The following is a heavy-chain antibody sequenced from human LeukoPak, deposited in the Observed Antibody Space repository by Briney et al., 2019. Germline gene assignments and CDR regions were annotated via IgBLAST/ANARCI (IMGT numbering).Heavy chain of an antibody. CDR3: ARDLDIVVVPAAYYFDY. D-gene: IGHD2-2*01. V-gene: IGHV1-18*01. CDR1: GYTFTSYG. Sequence: ASVKVSCKASGYTFTSYGISWVRQAPGQGLEWMGWISAYNGNTNYAQKLQGRVTMTTDTSTSTAYMELRSLRSDDTAVYYCARDLDIVVVPAAYYFDYWGQGNPGHRLL. J-gene: IGHJ4*02. CDR2: ISAYNGNT.